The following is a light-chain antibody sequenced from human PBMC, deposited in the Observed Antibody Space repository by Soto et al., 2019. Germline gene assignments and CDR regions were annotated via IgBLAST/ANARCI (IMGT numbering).Light chain of an antibody. V-gene: IGLV2-14*01. J-gene: IGLJ1*01. Sequence: LAQPASVSGSPGQSITISCTGTTSDIAGYNYVSWYQQHPGKAPKLLIYEVTSRASGVSHRFSGSKSGNTASLTISGLQAEDEAEYYCNSYTSASFYVFGTGTKVTVL. CDR1: TSDIAGYNY. CDR3: NSYTSASFYV. CDR2: EVT.